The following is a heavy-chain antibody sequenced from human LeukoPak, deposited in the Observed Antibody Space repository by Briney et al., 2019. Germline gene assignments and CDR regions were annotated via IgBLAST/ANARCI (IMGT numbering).Heavy chain of an antibody. CDR1: GGSISSYY. CDR2: IYYSGRT. Sequence: SETLSLTCTVSGGSISSYYWSWIRQPPGKGLEWIGYIYYSGRTNYNPSLKSRVTISVDTSKNQFSLRLSSVTAADTAVYYCARERPPKDYWGQGTLVTVSS. CDR3: ARERPPKDY. J-gene: IGHJ4*02. V-gene: IGHV4-59*01.